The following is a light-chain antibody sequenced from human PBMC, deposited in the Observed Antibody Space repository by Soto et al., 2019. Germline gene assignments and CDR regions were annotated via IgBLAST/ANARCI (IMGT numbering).Light chain of an antibody. CDR3: QQSDSYPYT. CDR2: AAS. J-gene: IGKJ2*01. Sequence: DIQMTQSPSSLSLSVGDRVTITCRASQSITNYLNWYQQKPGKAPKLLVYAASSLQSGVPSRFSANGSGTDFTLTISSLQPEDFASYYCQQSDSYPYTFGQGTQLEIK. V-gene: IGKV1-39*01. CDR1: QSITNY.